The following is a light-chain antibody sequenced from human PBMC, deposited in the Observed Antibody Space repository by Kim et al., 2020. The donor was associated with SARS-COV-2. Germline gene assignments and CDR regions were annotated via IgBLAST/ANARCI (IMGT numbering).Light chain of an antibody. J-gene: IGLJ3*02. CDR2: DVS. V-gene: IGLV2-14*04. CDR1: SSDFDAYNY. CDR3: SSYTSSSTWV. Sequence: GQLYTASSTGPSSDFDAYNYASCYQQHPGKAPKLIIYDVSKRPSGVSNRFSGSKSGNTASLTISGLQAEDEADYYCSSYTSSSTWVFGGGTQLTVL.